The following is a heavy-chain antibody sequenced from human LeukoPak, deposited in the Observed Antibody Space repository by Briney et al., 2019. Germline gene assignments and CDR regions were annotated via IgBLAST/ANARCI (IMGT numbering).Heavy chain of an antibody. J-gene: IGHJ4*02. V-gene: IGHV1-69*04. D-gene: IGHD5-18*01. CDR3: ARGTWIQLWFDY. Sequence: ASVKVSCKASGGTFSSYAISWVRQAPGQGLEWTGRIIPILGIANYAQKFQGRVTITADKSTSTAYMELSSLRSEDTAVYYCARGTWIQLWFDYWGQGTLVTVSS. CDR2: IIPILGIA. CDR1: GGTFSSYA.